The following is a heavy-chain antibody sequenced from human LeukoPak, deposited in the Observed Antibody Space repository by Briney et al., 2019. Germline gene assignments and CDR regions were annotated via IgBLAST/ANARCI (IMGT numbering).Heavy chain of an antibody. D-gene: IGHD1-26*01. J-gene: IGHJ3*02. V-gene: IGHV1-46*01. CDR3: ARERDSGSYSDAFDI. CDR1: GYSFTRYY. Sequence: SVKVSCKVSGYSFTRYYMHWVLQPPGQGLGWVGIINPSGGSTSYAQKFQGRVTMTRDTSTSTVYMELSSLRSEDTAVYYCARERDSGSYSDAFDIWGQGTMVTVSS. CDR2: INPSGGST.